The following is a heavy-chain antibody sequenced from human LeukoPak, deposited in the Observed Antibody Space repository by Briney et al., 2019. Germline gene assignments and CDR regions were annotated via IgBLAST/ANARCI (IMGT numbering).Heavy chain of an antibody. CDR1: GFTFSSYA. V-gene: IGHV3-23*01. Sequence: GGSLRLSCAASGFTFSSYAMSWVRQAPGKGLEWVSTFSGSGGSTHYADSVKGRFTISRDNSKNTLYLQMNSLRAEDTAVYYCARDGSMVRGVKFYYYYYMDVWGKGTTVTISS. J-gene: IGHJ6*03. CDR2: FSGSGGST. D-gene: IGHD3-10*01. CDR3: ARDGSMVRGVKFYYYYYMDV.